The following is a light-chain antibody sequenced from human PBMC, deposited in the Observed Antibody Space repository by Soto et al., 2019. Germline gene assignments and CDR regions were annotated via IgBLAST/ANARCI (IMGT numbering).Light chain of an antibody. J-gene: IGLJ3*02. CDR1: SSDVGAYNY. Sequence: QSALTQPASVSGSPGQSIILSCTGTSSDVGAYNYVSWYQQHPGKAPKLMIYEVTNRPSGVSNRFSGSKSGNTASLTVSGLQAEDEADYYCISYTRNNTWVFGGRTKVTVL. V-gene: IGLV2-14*01. CDR3: ISYTRNNTWV. CDR2: EVT.